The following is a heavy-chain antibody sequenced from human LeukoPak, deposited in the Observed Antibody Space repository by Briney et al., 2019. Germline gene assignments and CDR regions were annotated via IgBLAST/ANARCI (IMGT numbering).Heavy chain of an antibody. CDR2: ISWNSGSI. D-gene: IGHD6-19*01. CDR1: GFTFDDYA. V-gene: IGHV3-9*01. J-gene: IGHJ3*02. CDR3: AKDIPDRSGWDDAFDI. Sequence: PGGSLRLSCAASGFTFDDYAMHWVRQAPGKGLEWVSGISWNSGSIGYADSVKGRFTISRDNAKNSLYLQMNSLRAEDTALYYCAKDIPDRSGWDDAFDIWGQGTMVTVSS.